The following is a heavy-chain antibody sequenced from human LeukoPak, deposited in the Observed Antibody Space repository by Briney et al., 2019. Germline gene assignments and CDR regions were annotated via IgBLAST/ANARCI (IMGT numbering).Heavy chain of an antibody. Sequence: PGESLRLSCVGSPTFPFSDYSMNWVRQAPGKGLEWVGRIKSKVNGETTDYGEPVQGRFTISRDDSKNMLYLQMNSLTSEDTAMYYCTKDLPFTRGGVIVDWGQGTLVTVSS. J-gene: IGHJ4*02. CDR3: TKDLPFTRGGVIVD. V-gene: IGHV3-15*01. D-gene: IGHD3-16*01. CDR1: PTFPFSDYS. CDR2: IKSKVNGETT.